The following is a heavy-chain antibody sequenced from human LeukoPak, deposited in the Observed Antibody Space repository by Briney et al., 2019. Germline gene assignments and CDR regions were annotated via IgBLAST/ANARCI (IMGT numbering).Heavy chain of an antibody. CDR2: IWYDGSNK. CDR1: GFTFSSYG. V-gene: IGHV3-33*01. D-gene: IGHD3-22*01. CDR3: ARGTDSSGYYYHDAFDI. Sequence: GGSLRLSCAASGFTFSSYGMHWVRQAPGKGLEWVAVIWYDGSNKYYADSVKGRFTISRDNSKNTLYLQMNSLRAKDTAVYYCARGTDSSGYYYHDAFDIWGQGTMVTVSS. J-gene: IGHJ3*02.